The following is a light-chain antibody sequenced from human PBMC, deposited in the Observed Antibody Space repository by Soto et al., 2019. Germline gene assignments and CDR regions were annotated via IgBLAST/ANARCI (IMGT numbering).Light chain of an antibody. J-gene: IGKJ5*01. CDR2: AAS. V-gene: IGKV1-39*01. CDR1: QSIANY. CDR3: QQSYSTPNT. Sequence: SPSSLSASVGGRVTLTCRASQSIANYLNWYQQKPGKAPELLIYAASTLQSGVPSRFSAYGSGTDFTLTISSLRPEDFAYYYCQQSYSTPNTFGQGTRLEIK.